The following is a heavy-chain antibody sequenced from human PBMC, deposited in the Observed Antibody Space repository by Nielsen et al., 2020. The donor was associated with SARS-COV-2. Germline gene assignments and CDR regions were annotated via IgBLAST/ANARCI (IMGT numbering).Heavy chain of an antibody. CDR3: ARNHWYYDFWSGSYYYYGMDV. Sequence: SVKVSCKASGYTFTSYDINWVRQATGQGPEWMGWMNPNSGNTGYAQKFQGRVTMTRNTSISTAYMELSSLRSEDTAVYYCARNHWYYDFWSGSYYYYGMDVWGQGTTVTVSS. D-gene: IGHD3-3*01. CDR2: MNPNSGNT. V-gene: IGHV1-8*01. J-gene: IGHJ6*02. CDR1: GYTFTSYD.